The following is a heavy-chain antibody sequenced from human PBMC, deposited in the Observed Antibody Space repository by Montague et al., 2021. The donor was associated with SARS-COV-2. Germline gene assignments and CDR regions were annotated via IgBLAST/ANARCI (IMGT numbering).Heavy chain of an antibody. CDR2: INHSGST. CDR3: ASLTLGYCSSTSCYSDCFDP. J-gene: IGHJ5*02. V-gene: IGHV4-34*01. CDR1: GGSFSGYY. D-gene: IGHD2-2*02. Sequence: SETLSLTCAVYGGSFSGYYWSWIRQPPGKGLEWIGEINHSGSTNYNPSLKSRVTISVDTSKNQFSLKLSSVTAADTAVYYCASLTLGYCSSTSCYSDCFDPWGQGTLVTVSS.